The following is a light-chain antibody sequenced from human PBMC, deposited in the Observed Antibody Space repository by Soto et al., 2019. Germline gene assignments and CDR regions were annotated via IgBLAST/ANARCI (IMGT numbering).Light chain of an antibody. CDR1: QTISSW. CDR2: DAS. V-gene: IGKV1-5*01. CDR3: QQLNSYPIT. J-gene: IGKJ5*01. Sequence: DIQMTQSPSTLSGSVGDRVTIACRASQTISSWMAWYQQKPGKAPKLLVYDASTLQSGVASRFSGSGAGTEFTLIISSLQPEDFATYYCQQLNSYPITFGQGTRLEIK.